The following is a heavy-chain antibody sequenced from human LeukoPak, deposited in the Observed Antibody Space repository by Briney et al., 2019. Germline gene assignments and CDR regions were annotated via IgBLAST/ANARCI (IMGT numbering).Heavy chain of an antibody. Sequence: GASVKVSCKASGYTFTGYYMHWVRQAPGQGLEWMRWINPNSGGTNYAQKFQGRVTMTRDTSISTAYMELSRLRSDDTAVYYCARVHPRAVAAFDYWGQGTLVTVSS. CDR2: INPNSGGT. CDR1: GYTFTGYY. V-gene: IGHV1-2*02. J-gene: IGHJ4*02. CDR3: ARVHPRAVAAFDY. D-gene: IGHD6-19*01.